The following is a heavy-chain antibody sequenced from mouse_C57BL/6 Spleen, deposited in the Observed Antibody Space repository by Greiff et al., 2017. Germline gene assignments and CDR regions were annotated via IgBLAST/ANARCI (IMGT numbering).Heavy chain of an antibody. J-gene: IGHJ4*01. CDR3: ARGGDYAMDY. Sequence: EVKLMESEGGLVQPGSSMKLSCTASGFTFSDYYMALVRQVPEKGLEWVANINYDGSSTYYLDSLKSRFIISRDNAKNILYLQMSSLKSEDTATYYCARGGDYAMDYWGQGTSVTVSS. CDR2: INYDGSST. V-gene: IGHV5-16*01. CDR1: GFTFSDYY.